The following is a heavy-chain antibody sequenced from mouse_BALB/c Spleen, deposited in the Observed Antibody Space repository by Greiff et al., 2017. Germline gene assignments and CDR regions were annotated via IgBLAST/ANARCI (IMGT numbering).Heavy chain of an antibody. V-gene: IGHV5-9-4*01. CDR1: GFTFSSYA. CDR3: ARGIYDGYYYAMDY. J-gene: IGHJ4*01. Sequence: EVQGVESGGGLVKPGGSLKLSCAASGFTFSSYAMSWVRQSPEKRLEWVAEISSGGSYTYYPDTVTGRFTISRDNAKNTLYLEMSSLRSEDTAMYYCARGIYDGYYYAMDYWGQGTSVTVSS. CDR2: ISSGGSYT. D-gene: IGHD2-3*01.